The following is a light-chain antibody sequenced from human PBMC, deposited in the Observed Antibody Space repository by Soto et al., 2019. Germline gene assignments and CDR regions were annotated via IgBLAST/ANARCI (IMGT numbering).Light chain of an antibody. CDR3: SSYAGGNNPFV. CDR1: SSDVGGYNY. J-gene: IGLJ1*01. Sequence: QSALPQPPSASGSPGQSVTISCTGTSSDVGGYNYVSWYQQHPGKAPKLMISEVSKRPSGVPDRFSGSKSGNTASLTVSGLQAEDEADYYCSSYAGGNNPFVFGTGTKVTVL. CDR2: EVS. V-gene: IGLV2-8*01.